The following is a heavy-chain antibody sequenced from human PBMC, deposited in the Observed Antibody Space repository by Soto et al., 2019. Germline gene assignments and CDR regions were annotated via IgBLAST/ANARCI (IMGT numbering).Heavy chain of an antibody. J-gene: IGHJ3*02. Sequence: LRLSCAASGFTFSSYGMHWVRQAPGKGLEWVAVISYDGSNKYYADSVKGRFTISRDNSKNTLYLQMNSLRAEDTAVYYCAKSRDSSGYYYPFDIWGQGTMVTVS. CDR1: GFTFSSYG. CDR2: ISYDGSNK. V-gene: IGHV3-30*18. D-gene: IGHD3-22*01. CDR3: AKSRDSSGYYYPFDI.